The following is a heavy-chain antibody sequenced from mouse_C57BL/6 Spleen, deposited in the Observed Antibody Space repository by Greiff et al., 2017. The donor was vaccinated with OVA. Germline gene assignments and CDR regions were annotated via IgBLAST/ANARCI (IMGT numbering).Heavy chain of an antibody. V-gene: IGHV5-4*01. CDR1: GFTFSSYA. J-gene: IGHJ3*01. CDR3: ARDTSMITRFAY. D-gene: IGHD2-4*01. Sequence: DVKLQESGGGLVKPGGSLKLSCAASGFTFSSYAMSWVRQTPEKRLEWVATISDGGSYTYYPDNVKGRFTISRDNAKNNLYLQMSHLKSEDTAMYYCARDTSMITRFAYWGQGTLVTVSA. CDR2: ISDGGSYT.